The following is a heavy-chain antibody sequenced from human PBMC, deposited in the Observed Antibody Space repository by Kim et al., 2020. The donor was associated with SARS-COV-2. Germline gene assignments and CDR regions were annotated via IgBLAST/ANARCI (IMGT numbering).Heavy chain of an antibody. CDR2: ISNNGNEI. D-gene: IGHD6-19*01. CDR3: AGKYSSGWYIAGLEY. J-gene: IGHJ4*02. Sequence: GGSLRLSCAASGFIFSNYEMNWVRQAPGKGLEWVSYISNNGNEIHYADSVKGRFTISRDNAENSLYLQMNNLRAEDTAVYFCAGKYSSGWYIAGLEYWGQGTLVTVSS. V-gene: IGHV3-48*03. CDR1: GFIFSNYE.